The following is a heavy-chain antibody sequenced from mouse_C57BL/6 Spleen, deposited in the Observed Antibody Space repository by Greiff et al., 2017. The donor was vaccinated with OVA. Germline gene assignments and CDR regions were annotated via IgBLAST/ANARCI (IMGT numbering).Heavy chain of an antibody. CDR1: GYSITSGYY. Sequence: DVQLQESGPGLVKPSQSLSLTCSVTGYSITSGYYWNWIRQFPGNKLEWMGYISYDGSNNYNPSIKNRISITRDTSKNQFFLKLNSVTTEDTATYYFARSDDYDGAWFAYWGQGTLVTVSA. J-gene: IGHJ3*01. CDR2: ISYDGSN. V-gene: IGHV3-6*01. D-gene: IGHD2-4*01. CDR3: ARSDDYDGAWFAY.